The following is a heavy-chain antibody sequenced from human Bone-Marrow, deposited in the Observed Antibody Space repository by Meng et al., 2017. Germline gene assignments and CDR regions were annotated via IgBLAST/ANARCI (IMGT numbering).Heavy chain of an antibody. J-gene: IGHJ4*02. D-gene: IGHD5-24*01. CDR1: GGSISSYY. CDR3: ASLGGEMATFAN. Sequence: SETLSLTCTVSGGSISSYYWSWIRQPAGKGLEWIGSIYHSGSTYYNPSLKSRVTISVDTSKNQFSLKLSSVTAADTAVYYCASLGGEMATFANWGQGTLVTVSS. CDR2: IYHSGST. V-gene: IGHV4-4*07.